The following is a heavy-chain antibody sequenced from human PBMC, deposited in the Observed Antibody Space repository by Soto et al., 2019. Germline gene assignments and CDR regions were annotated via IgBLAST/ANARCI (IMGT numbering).Heavy chain of an antibody. V-gene: IGHV3-15*01. CDR2: IKTKTDGGTT. J-gene: IGHJ6*02. CDR3: TTGYCSSTRCYWDYYYGMDV. D-gene: IGHD2-2*01. Sequence: FLRLSCAASGFTFSNAWMSWVRQAPGKGLEWVGRIKTKTDGGTTDYAAPVKGRFTISRDDSKDTLYLQMNSLKTEDTAMYYCTTGYCSSTRCYWDYYYGMDVWGQGTTVTVSS. CDR1: GFTFSNAW.